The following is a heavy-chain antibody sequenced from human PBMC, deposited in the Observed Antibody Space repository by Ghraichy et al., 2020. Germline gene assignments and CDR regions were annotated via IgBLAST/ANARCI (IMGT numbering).Heavy chain of an antibody. CDR2: IWYDGNKK. CDR3: ARWRDAGSFDY. D-gene: IGHD5-24*01. Sequence: SLRLSCAASGFTLRNYGMHWVRQAPGEGLEWVALIWYDGNKKYYADSVRGRFTISRDSSKDALYLQMNNLRAEDTAVYYCARWRDAGSFDYWGQGTLVTVSS. CDR1: GFTLRNYG. J-gene: IGHJ4*02. V-gene: IGHV3-30*12.